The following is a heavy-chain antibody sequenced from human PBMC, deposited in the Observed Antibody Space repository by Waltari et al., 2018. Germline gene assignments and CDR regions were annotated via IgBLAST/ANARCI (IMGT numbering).Heavy chain of an antibody. D-gene: IGHD1-26*01. CDR2: ISADNGNT. CDR1: GYTFTSNG. Sequence: QVQLVQSGAEVKKPGASVKVSCKASGYTFTSNGISWVRQAAGQGLAWMGWISADNGNTNYAQKLQGRVTMTTDTSTSTAYMELRSLRSDDTAVYYCARGRGGGSYPNWYFDLWGRGTLVTVSS. J-gene: IGHJ2*01. CDR3: ARGRGGGSYPNWYFDL. V-gene: IGHV1-18*01.